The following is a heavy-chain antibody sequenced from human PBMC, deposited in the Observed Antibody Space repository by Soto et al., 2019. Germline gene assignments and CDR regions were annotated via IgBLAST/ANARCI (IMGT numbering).Heavy chain of an antibody. CDR3: ARGLDQPPVGLYFDT. CDR1: GGTFNSYL. Sequence: QVQLVQSGAEMKNPGSSVKVSCKTSGGTFNSYLIDWVRQAPGQGLEWMGGIIPAFGTAKYAQKFQGRVTITADKSTTTAYMERRTLTSEDTAVYYCARGLDQPPVGLYFDTWGQGTLVTVSS. CDR2: IIPAFGTA. J-gene: IGHJ4*02. D-gene: IGHD2-2*01. V-gene: IGHV1-69*06.